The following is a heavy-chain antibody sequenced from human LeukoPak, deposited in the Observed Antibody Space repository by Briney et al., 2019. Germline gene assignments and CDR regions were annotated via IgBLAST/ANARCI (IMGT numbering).Heavy chain of an antibody. D-gene: IGHD3-16*01. CDR1: GFSFSNYA. CDR2: ISSSSSYT. Sequence: GGSLRLSCAASGFSFSNYAMTWVRQTPRRGLEWVSSISSSSSYTYYADSVKGRFTISRDNAKNSLYLQMNSLRAEDTAVYYCARQGTGLRLGESDXWGQXXLVT. V-gene: IGHV3-21*01. J-gene: IGHJ4*02. CDR3: ARQGTGLRLGESDX.